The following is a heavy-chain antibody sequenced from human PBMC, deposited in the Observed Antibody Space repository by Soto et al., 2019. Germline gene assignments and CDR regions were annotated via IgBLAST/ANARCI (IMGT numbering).Heavy chain of an antibody. CDR2: ISSSGSTI. CDR3: ARDLSSMDYDILTGYSNSGYMDV. J-gene: IGHJ6*02. Sequence: GGSLRLSCAASGFTFSDYYMSWIRQAPGKGLEWVSYISSSGSTIYYADSVKGRFTISRDNAKNSLYLQMNSLRAEDTAVYYCARDLSSMDYDILTGYSNSGYMDVWGQGTTVTVSS. V-gene: IGHV3-11*01. D-gene: IGHD3-9*01. CDR1: GFTFSDYY.